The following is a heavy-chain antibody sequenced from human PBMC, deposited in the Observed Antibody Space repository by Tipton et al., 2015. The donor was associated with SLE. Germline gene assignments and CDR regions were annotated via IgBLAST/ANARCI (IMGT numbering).Heavy chain of an antibody. V-gene: IGHV3-48*01. J-gene: IGHJ4*02. CDR2: ISSSSSTI. D-gene: IGHD6-13*01. CDR1: GFTFSSYS. Sequence: SLRLSCAASGFTFSSYSMNWVRQAPGKGLEWVSYISSSSSTIYYADSVKGRFTISRDNAKNSLYLQMNSLRAEDTAVYYCAREAWIAAAIYWGQGTLVTVSS. CDR3: AREAWIAAAIY.